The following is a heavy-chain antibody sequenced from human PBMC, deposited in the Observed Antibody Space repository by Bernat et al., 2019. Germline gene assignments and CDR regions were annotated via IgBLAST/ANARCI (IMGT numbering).Heavy chain of an antibody. D-gene: IGHD6-19*01. CDR2: ISGSGGST. CDR1: GFTFSSYG. CDR3: AKTSSGWTVPFDY. V-gene: IGHV3-23*04. Sequence: VQLVESGGGVVQPGRSLRLSCAASGFTFSSYGMHWVRQAPGKGLEWVAVISGSGGSTYYADSVKGRFTISRDNSKNTLYLQMNSLRAEDTAVYYCAKTSSGWTVPFDYWGQGTLVTVSS. J-gene: IGHJ4*02.